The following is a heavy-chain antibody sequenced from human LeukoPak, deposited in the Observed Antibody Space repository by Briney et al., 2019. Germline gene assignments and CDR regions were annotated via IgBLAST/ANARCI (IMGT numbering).Heavy chain of an antibody. CDR1: GFTFSSYA. CDR3: ARSHSGSYLFSHY. Sequence: GGSLRLSCAASGFTFSSYAMSWVRQAPGKGLEWVSGISGSGGSTYYADSVKGRFTVSRDNSKNTLDLQMNSLRAEDTAAYYCARSHSGSYLFSHYWGQGTLVTVSS. CDR2: ISGSGGST. J-gene: IGHJ4*02. D-gene: IGHD1-26*01. V-gene: IGHV3-23*01.